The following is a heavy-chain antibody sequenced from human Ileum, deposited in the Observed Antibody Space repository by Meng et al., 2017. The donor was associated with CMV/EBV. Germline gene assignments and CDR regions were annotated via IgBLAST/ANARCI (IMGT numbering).Heavy chain of an antibody. CDR2: INPSGGST. J-gene: IGHJ5*02. D-gene: IGHD2-2*01. V-gene: IGHV1-46*01. CDR3: ARTDCSTTSCYPYWFDP. Sequence: ASVKVSCKASGYTFTSYYTHWVRQAPGQGLEWMGIINPSGGSTSYAQKFQGRVTMTRDTSTSTVYMELSSLRSEDTAVYYCARTDCSTTSCYPYWFDPWGQGTQVTVSS. CDR1: GYTFTSYY.